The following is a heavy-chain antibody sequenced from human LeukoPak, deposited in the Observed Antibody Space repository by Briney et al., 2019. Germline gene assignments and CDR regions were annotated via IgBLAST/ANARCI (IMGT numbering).Heavy chain of an antibody. CDR3: ARDPQTLTHIVGATSHFDY. CDR1: GFTFSSYA. CDR2: ISYDGSNK. J-gene: IGHJ4*02. D-gene: IGHD1-26*01. Sequence: PGGSLRLSCAASGFTFSSYAMHWVRQAPGKGPEWVAVISYDGSNKYYADSVKGRFTVSRDNSKNTLYLQMNSLRAEDTAVYYCARDPQTLTHIVGATSHFDYWGQGTLVTVSS. V-gene: IGHV3-30-3*01.